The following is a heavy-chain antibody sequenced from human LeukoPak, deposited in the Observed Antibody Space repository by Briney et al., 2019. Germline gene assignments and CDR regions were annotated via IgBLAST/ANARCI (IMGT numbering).Heavy chain of an antibody. V-gene: IGHV4-34*01. Sequence: PSETLSLTCAVYGGSFSGYYWSWIRQPPGKGLEWIGEINRSGSTNYNPSLKSRVTISVDTSKNQFSLKLSSVTAADTAVYYCARLTVTTIYYYYGMDVWGQGTTVTVSS. J-gene: IGHJ6*02. CDR3: ARLTVTTIYYYYGMDV. D-gene: IGHD4-17*01. CDR2: INRSGST. CDR1: GGSFSGYY.